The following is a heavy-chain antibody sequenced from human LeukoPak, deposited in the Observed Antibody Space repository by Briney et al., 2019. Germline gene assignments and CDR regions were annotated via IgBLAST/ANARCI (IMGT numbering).Heavy chain of an antibody. CDR3: ASGPYPAAGTDHQFDY. CDR1: GASISSYY. Sequence: PSETLSLTCTVSGASISSYYWSRIRQPPGKGLEWIGYIFYSGSTNYNPSLKSRVTISVDTSKNQFSLKLSSMTAADTAVYYCASGPYPAAGTDHQFDYWGQGTLVTVSS. J-gene: IGHJ4*02. D-gene: IGHD6-13*01. CDR2: IFYSGST. V-gene: IGHV4-59*01.